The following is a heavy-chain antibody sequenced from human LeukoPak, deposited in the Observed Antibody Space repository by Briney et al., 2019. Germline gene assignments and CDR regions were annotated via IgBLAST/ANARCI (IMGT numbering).Heavy chain of an antibody. D-gene: IGHD4-17*01. CDR2: ISYIGST. CDR3: ARDLVTVTKGFDI. J-gene: IGHJ3*02. Sequence: SETLSLTCAVSDDSFSRHYWTWIRQPPGKGLEWIGYISYIGSTNYNPSLKSRVTISIDTSKNQFSLKLSSVTAADTAVYYCARDLVTVTKGFDIWGQGTMVSVSP. CDR1: DDSFSRHY. V-gene: IGHV4-59*11.